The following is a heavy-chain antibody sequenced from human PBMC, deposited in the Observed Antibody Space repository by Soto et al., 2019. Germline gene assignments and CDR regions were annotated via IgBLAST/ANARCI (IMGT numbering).Heavy chain of an antibody. D-gene: IGHD1-26*01. CDR1: GGTFSNYA. CDR2: IIPIFGTP. Sequence: QVQLVQSGAEVKKPGSSVKVSCKASGGTFSNYAISWVRQAPGQGLEWMGGIIPIFGTPNYAQKFQGRVTITADKSTSTAYMEVRNLRSDETAVYYCARGWETVGSTTPFAYWGQGTLVTVSS. CDR3: ARGWETVGSTTPFAY. J-gene: IGHJ4*02. V-gene: IGHV1-69*06.